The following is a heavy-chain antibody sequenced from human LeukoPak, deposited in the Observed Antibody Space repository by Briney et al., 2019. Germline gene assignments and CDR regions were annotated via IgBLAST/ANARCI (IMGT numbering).Heavy chain of an antibody. V-gene: IGHV1-46*01. CDR1: VYTFTSYY. D-gene: IGHD4-17*01. Sequence: ASVTVSCKASVYTFTSYYMHWVRQAPGQGREWMGIINPSGGSTSYAQKFQGRVTMTRDTSTSTVYMELISLRSEDTAVYYCARAAPYGDYRFHWGQGTLVTVSS. J-gene: IGHJ4*02. CDR3: ARAAPYGDYRFH. CDR2: INPSGGST.